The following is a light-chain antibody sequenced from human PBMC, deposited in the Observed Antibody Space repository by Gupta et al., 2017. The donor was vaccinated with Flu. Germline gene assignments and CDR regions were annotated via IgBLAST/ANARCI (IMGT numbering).Light chain of an antibody. Sequence: DIQMTQSPSSLSASVGDRVTITCRASQTIDTYVNWYQQKSGKAPDLLIYGTSKLQVGVPSRFSASGFGTDFTLTISTLQAEDFAVYYCQQRYNYPRTFGQGTRVEVK. CDR3: QQRYNYPRT. CDR2: GTS. V-gene: IGKV1-39*01. J-gene: IGKJ1*01. CDR1: QTIDTY.